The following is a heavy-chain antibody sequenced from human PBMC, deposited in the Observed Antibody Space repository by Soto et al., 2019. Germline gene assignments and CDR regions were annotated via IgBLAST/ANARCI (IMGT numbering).Heavy chain of an antibody. V-gene: IGHV4-59*12. D-gene: IGHD2-21*01. CDR3: AREMAHSGKFDF. CDR2: IYYSGST. J-gene: IGHJ4*02. CDR1: RGSISSYY. Sequence: QVHLQESGPGLVKPSETLSLTCTVSRGSISSYYWSWIRQPPGKGLEWIGYIYYSGSTDYNPSLKSRLTLSVDTSKNQFSLKLSSVTAADTAVYYCAREMAHSGKFDFWGQGTLVTVSS.